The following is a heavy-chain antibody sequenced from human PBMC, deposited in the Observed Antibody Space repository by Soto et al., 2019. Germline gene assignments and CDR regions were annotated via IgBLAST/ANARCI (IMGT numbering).Heavy chain of an antibody. V-gene: IGHV4-59*01. CDR3: ASSHYGSGIQGFDY. D-gene: IGHD3-10*01. CDR1: GGSISSYY. Sequence: QVQLQESGPGLVKPSETLSLTCTVSGGSISSYYWSWIRQPPGKGLEWIGYIYYSGSTNYNPSLKSRVTISVDTSKNQFSLKLSSVTAADTAVYYCASSHYGSGIQGFDYWGQGTLVTVSS. CDR2: IYYSGST. J-gene: IGHJ4*02.